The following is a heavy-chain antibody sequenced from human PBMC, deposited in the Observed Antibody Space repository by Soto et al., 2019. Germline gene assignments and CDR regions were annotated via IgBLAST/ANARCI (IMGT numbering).Heavy chain of an antibody. CDR1: SGPDRSHN. CDR2: VYYTGDT. D-gene: IGHD4-17*01. Sequence: QVQLQQSGPRLVKPSETLSLTCTVSSGPDRSHNWGWIRQPPGRGLEWIGYVYYTGDTAYNPSLRGLFTISADTSTNDSSVTLNSVTSADTAVYYCVRQGIDYLHGLVDVWGQGTPVSVSS. J-gene: IGHJ6*02. V-gene: IGHV4-59*08. CDR3: VRQGIDYLHGLVDV.